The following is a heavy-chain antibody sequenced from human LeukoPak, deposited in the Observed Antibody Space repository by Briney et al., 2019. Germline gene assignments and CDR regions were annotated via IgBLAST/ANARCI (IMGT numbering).Heavy chain of an antibody. D-gene: IGHD2/OR15-2a*01. CDR2: IYYSGST. J-gene: IGHJ5*02. CDR1: GGSISSSSYY. CDR3: ARLESRWFDP. Sequence: SETLSLTCTVSGGSISSSSYYWGWIRQPPGKGLEWIGSIYYSGSTYYNPSLKSRVTISVDTSKNQFSLKLSSVTAADTAVYYCARLESRWFDPWGRGTLVTVSS. V-gene: IGHV4-39*01.